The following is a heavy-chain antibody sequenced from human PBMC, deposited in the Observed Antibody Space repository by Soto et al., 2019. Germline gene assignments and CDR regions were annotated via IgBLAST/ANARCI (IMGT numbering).Heavy chain of an antibody. Sequence: ASVKVSCKASGYTFTSYGISWVRQAPGQGLEWMGWISAYNGNTNYAQKLQGRVTMTTDTSTSTAYMELSSLRSEDTAVYYCARDLAVAGQYYFDYWGQGTLVTVSS. CDR1: GYTFTSYG. CDR3: ARDLAVAGQYYFDY. D-gene: IGHD6-19*01. V-gene: IGHV1-18*01. J-gene: IGHJ4*02. CDR2: ISAYNGNT.